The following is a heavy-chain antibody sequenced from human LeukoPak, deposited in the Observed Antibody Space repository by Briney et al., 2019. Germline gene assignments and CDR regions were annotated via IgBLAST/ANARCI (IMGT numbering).Heavy chain of an antibody. CDR1: GFTFSSYE. CDR3: AREVEWELPDY. J-gene: IGHJ4*02. V-gene: IGHV3-48*03. CDR2: ITADGTNK. D-gene: IGHD1-26*01. Sequence: GSLKLSCAASGFTFSSYEMNWVRQAPGKGLEWVSYITADGTNKYDADSVKGRFTISRDNAKNSLYLQMNSLRADDTAIYYCAREVEWELPDYWGQGTLVTVSS.